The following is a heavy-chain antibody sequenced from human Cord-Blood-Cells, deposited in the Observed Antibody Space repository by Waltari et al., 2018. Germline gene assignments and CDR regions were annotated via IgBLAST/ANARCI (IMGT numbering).Heavy chain of an antibody. CDR2: IKHDGSEK. J-gene: IGHJ4*02. CDR1: GFTFSSYW. CDR3: ARDVEVRGAYVDY. Sequence: EVQLVESGGGLVQPGGSLRLSCAAAGFTFSSYWMSWVRQAPGEVREWVSNIKHDGSEKGYMDSVKGRFTISRDNAKNSLYLRMNSLRAEDTAVYYCARDVEVRGAYVDYWGQGTLVTVSS. D-gene: IGHD3-10*01. V-gene: IGHV3-7*01.